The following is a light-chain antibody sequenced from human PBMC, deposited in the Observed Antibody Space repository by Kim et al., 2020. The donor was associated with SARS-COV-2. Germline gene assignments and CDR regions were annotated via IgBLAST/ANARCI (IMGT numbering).Light chain of an antibody. Sequence: EIVMTQSPATLSVSPGERVTLSCRASQSIDTNLAWYQQKVGQAPRLLIYGASTRATDIPARFSGSGSGTEFTLIISSLQSEDFAVYYCQQYSHWPPYTFGQGTKVDIK. J-gene: IGKJ2*01. V-gene: IGKV3-15*01. CDR2: GAS. CDR3: QQYSHWPPYT. CDR1: QSIDTN.